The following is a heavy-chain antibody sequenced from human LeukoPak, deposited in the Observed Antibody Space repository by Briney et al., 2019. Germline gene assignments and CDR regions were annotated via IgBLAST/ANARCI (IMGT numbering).Heavy chain of an antibody. D-gene: IGHD3-10*01. V-gene: IGHV4-31*03. CDR3: ARGSTTMVRGVFFS. Sequence: PSQTLSLTCTVSGGSISSGGYYWSWIRQHPGKGLEWIGYIYYSGSTYYNPSLKSRVTISVDTSKNQFSLKLSSVTAADTAVYYCARGSTTMVRGVFFSWGQGTLVTVSS. CDR2: IYYSGST. J-gene: IGHJ5*02. CDR1: GGSISSGGYY.